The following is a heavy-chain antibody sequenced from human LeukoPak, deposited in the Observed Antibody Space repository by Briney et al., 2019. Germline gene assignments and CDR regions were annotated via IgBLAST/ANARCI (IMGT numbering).Heavy chain of an antibody. J-gene: IGHJ4*02. CDR3: AKVGKTNAGFYY. CDR1: GFTFISYG. Sequence: GGSLRLSCAASGFTFISYGMHWVRQAPGKGLEWVAVIWYDGSNKYYADSVKGRFTISRDNSKNTLYLQMNSLRAEDTAVYYCAKVGKTNAGFYYWGQGTLVTVSS. D-gene: IGHD1-14*01. CDR2: IWYDGSNK. V-gene: IGHV3-33*06.